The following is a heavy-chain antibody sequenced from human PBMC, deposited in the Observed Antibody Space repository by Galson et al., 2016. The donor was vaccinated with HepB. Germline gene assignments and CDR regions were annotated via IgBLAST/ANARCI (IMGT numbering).Heavy chain of an antibody. J-gene: IGHJ6*02. CDR1: GFTFSNFA. CDR3: ARDVLRYFDWLLYGGSNYYYYGMDV. CDR2: ISHNGEMT. D-gene: IGHD3-9*01. V-gene: IGHV3-23*01. Sequence: SLRLSCAASGFTFSNFAMSWVRQSPKTGLEWVSSISHNGEMTYDADFVEGRFTIARDNSKNTLYLQMNSLRAEDTAVYYCARDVLRYFDWLLYGGSNYYYYGMDVWGQGTTVTVSS.